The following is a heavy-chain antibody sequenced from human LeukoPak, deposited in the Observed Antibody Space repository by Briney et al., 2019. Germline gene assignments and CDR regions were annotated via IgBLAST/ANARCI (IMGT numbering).Heavy chain of an antibody. CDR2: IKTDGNIT. CDR1: GFTFSSYW. Sequence: GGSLRLSCAASGFTFSSYWMRSVRQVPGKGLVWVSRIKTDGNITSYADSVKGRFTISRDDAKNTLYLQMNSLRAEDTAVYYCARWTTGGVDYWGQGTLVTVSS. J-gene: IGHJ4*02. D-gene: IGHD1-14*01. V-gene: IGHV3-74*01. CDR3: ARWTTGGVDY.